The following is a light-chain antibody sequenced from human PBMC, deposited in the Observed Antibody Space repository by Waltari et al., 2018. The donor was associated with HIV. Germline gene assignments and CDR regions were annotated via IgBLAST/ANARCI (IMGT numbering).Light chain of an antibody. V-gene: IGKV1-39*01. CDR3: QQSYSAYLT. CDR1: QPINRH. Sequence: DIQVTQSPSSLSASVGDRVTITCRASQPINRHLNWYQQKPGGAPKLLIYTASNLQAGVPSRFSGSGSGTDFTLTISSLQPEDFATYYCQQSYSAYLTFGPGTRVEVK. CDR2: TAS. J-gene: IGKJ3*01.